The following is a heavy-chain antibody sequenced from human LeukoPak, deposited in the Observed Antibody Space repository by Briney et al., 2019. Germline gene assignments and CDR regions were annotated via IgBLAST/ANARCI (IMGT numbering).Heavy chain of an antibody. CDR3: ARAGDCSSTSCYPRWRYYYYMDV. D-gene: IGHD2-2*01. CDR1: VYTLTELA. V-gene: IGHV1-24*01. Sequence: ASVTVSCKVSVYTLTELAIHWVRQAPGKGLEWMGAFYPEDGGKIYAQKFQGRITLNEDTSTDTAYMELRSLSSEDAGVYYCARAGDCSSTSCYPRWRYYYYMDVWGKGTTVTVSS. CDR2: FYPEDGGK. J-gene: IGHJ6*03.